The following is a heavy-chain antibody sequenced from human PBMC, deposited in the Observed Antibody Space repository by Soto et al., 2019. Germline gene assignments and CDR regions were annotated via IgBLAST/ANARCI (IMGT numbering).Heavy chain of an antibody. V-gene: IGHV1-69*12. CDR1: GGTFSSYA. CDR3: SYYYDSSGLGDAFDI. J-gene: IGHJ3*02. D-gene: IGHD3-22*01. Sequence: QVQLVQSGAAVKKPGSSVKVSCKASGGTFSSYAISWVRQAPGQGLEWMGGIIPIFGTTNYAQKFQGRVTITADESTSTAYMELSSLRSEDTAVYYCSYYYDSSGLGDAFDIWGQGTMVTVSS. CDR2: IIPIFGTT.